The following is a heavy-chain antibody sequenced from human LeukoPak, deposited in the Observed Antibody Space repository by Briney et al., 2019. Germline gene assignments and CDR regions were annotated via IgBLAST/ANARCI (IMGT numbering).Heavy chain of an antibody. CDR1: GYXFTSYG. CDR2: ISAYNGNT. J-gene: IGHJ4*02. Sequence: ASVKVSCKASGYXFTSYGMSWVRQAPGQGLEWMGWISAYNGNTNYAQKLQGRVTMTTDTSTSTAYMELRSLRSDDTAVYYCARENQQLVEDYWGQGTLVTVSS. V-gene: IGHV1-18*01. CDR3: ARENQQLVEDY. D-gene: IGHD6-13*01.